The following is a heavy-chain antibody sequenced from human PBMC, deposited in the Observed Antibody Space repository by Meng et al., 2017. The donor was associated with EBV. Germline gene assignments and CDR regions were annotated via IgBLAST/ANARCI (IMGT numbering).Heavy chain of an antibody. D-gene: IGHD6-6*01. Sequence: QHTWKDSGHTLVKPTMTTTSHCTFAGFSLSTQGGGVGWIRQPPGKALEWLALIYWDDDKRYSPSLKSRLTITKDTSKNQVVLTMTNMDPVDAATYYCAHIIAARPFDYWGQGTLVTVSS. V-gene: IGHV2-5*02. J-gene: IGHJ4*02. CDR3: AHIIAARPFDY. CDR1: GFSLSTQGGG. CDR2: IYWDDDK.